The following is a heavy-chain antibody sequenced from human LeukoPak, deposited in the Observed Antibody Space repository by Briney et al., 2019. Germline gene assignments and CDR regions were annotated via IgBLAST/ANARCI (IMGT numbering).Heavy chain of an antibody. CDR1: GYTFTGYA. D-gene: IGHD1-26*01. J-gene: IGHJ4*02. CDR2: INTNTGNP. V-gene: IGHV7-4-1*02. Sequence: ASVKVSCKASGYTFTGYAMDWVRQAPGQGLEWMGWINTNTGNPTYAQGFTGRFVFSLDTSVSTAYLQISSLKAEDTAVYYCASHSGSYALDYWGQGTLVTVSS. CDR3: ASHSGSYALDY.